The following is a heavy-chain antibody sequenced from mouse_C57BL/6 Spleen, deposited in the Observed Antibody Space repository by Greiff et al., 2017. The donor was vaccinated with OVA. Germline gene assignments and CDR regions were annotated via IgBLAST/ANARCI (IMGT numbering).Heavy chain of an antibody. CDR2: INPNNGGT. Sequence: EVQLQQSGPELVKPGASVKMSCKASGYTFTDYNMHWVKQSHGKSLEWIGYINPNNGGTSYNQKFKGKATLTVNKSSSTAYMELRSLTSEDSAVYYCVCPHYSGSSFAYWGQGTLVTVSA. J-gene: IGHJ3*01. CDR3: VCPHYSGSSFAY. D-gene: IGHD1-1*01. CDR1: GYTFTDYN. V-gene: IGHV1-22*01.